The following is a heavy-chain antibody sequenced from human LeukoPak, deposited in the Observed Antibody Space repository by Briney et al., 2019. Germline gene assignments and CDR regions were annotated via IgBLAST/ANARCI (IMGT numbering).Heavy chain of an antibody. J-gene: IGHJ5*02. V-gene: IGHV4-31*03. CDR3: ARQCAGGACYGWFDP. CDR2: SHNSGNT. Sequence: SETLSLTCTVSGGSMSSASCYWTWIRQYPGKGLEWIGYSHNSGNTNYNPSLKSRVTISVDTPMNQFSLILSSVTAADTAVYYCARQCAGGACYGWFDPWGQGTLVTVSS. CDR1: GGSMSSASCY. D-gene: IGHD2-21*02.